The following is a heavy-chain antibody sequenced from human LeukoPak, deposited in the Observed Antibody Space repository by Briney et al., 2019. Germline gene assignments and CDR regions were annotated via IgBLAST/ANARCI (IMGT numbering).Heavy chain of an antibody. V-gene: IGHV3-21*01. CDR3: PRAPELEPTNRDL. D-gene: IGHD1-1*01. Sequence: GGSLRLSCAASGFTFSSYSMNWVRQAPGKGVEWVSSISSSSSYLYYADSVEGRFTSSRDNDKHSLYLQMNSLRYEDEAVCDCPRAPELEPTNRDLGGQGTLDSVFS. CDR2: ISSSSSYL. CDR1: GFTFSSYS. J-gene: IGHJ4*02.